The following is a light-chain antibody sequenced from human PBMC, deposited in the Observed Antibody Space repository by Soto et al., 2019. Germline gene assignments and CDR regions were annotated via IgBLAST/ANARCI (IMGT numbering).Light chain of an antibody. Sequence: EIVLTQSPCTLSLSPGERATFSCRASQSVTGSYLAWYQQKPGQAPRLLIYGASRRATGIPDRFSGSGSGTDFTVTISRLEPEDFAVYYCHQYGSSPRTFGQGTRLEIK. V-gene: IGKV3-20*01. J-gene: IGKJ5*01. CDR2: GAS. CDR1: QSVTGSY. CDR3: HQYGSSPRT.